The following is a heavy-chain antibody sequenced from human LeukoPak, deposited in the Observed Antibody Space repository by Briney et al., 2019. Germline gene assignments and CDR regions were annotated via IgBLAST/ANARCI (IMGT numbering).Heavy chain of an antibody. D-gene: IGHD6-13*01. V-gene: IGHV3-30*18. CDR2: IPYDGSNT. J-gene: IGHJ4*02. CDR1: GFTLSDYG. CDR3: AKGGRSSWHNDY. Sequence: GGSLRLSCVASGFTLSDYGMHWVRQAPDKGLEWVALIPYDGSNTYYADSVKGRFSISRDNSKNTLYLQMNSLRTDDTAVYYCAKGGRSSWHNDYWGQGTLVTVSS.